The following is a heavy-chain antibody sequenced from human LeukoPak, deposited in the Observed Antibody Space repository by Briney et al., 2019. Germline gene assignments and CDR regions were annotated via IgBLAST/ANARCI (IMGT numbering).Heavy chain of an antibody. CDR3: VRDHHRRLYDSQARDTFDI. CDR2: IRYDGSNK. J-gene: IGHJ3*02. V-gene: IGHV3-30*02. D-gene: IGHD5/OR15-5a*01. CDR1: GFTFSSYG. Sequence: PGGSLRLSCAASGFTFSSYGMHWVRQAPGKGLEWVAFIRYDGSNKYYADSVKGRFTISRDNAKNSLYLQMSSLRAEDTAVYYCVRDHHRRLYDSQARDTFDIWGRGTMVTVSS.